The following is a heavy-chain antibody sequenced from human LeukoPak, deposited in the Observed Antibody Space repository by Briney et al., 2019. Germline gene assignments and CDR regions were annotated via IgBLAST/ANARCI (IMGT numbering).Heavy chain of an antibody. CDR2: ISSDGSTT. J-gene: IGHJ4*02. Sequence: GGSLRLSCAASRCIFNDFWLHWLSQVPGKGPVWVSRISSDGSTTYYADSVKGRFTISRDNAKNTLYLQMSSLRVDDTAVYYCGTAQYWGQGTLITVSS. CDR1: RCIFNDFW. CDR3: GTAQY. V-gene: IGHV3-74*01.